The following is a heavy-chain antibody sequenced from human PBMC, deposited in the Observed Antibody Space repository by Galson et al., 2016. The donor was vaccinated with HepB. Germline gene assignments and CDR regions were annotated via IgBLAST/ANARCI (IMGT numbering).Heavy chain of an antibody. V-gene: IGHV1-69*13. Sequence: SVKVSCKASGDTFSRYAISWVRQAPGQGLEWMGGIIAMFDTANYAQKFQGRITITADASTTTAYMELNSLTSEDTAVYYCAKGGYSSVWTARYYYSGMDVWGQGTMVTVSS. CDR2: IIAMFDTA. D-gene: IGHD6-19*01. CDR1: GDTFSRYA. J-gene: IGHJ6*02. CDR3: AKGGYSSVWTARYYYSGMDV.